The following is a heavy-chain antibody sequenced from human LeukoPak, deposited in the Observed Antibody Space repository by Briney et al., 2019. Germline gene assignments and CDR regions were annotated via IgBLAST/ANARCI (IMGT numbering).Heavy chain of an antibody. CDR1: GFTFSSYS. CDR3: ARGPAENYYYGMDV. V-gene: IGHV3-21*01. Sequence: GGSLRLSCAASGFTFSSYSMNWVRQAPGKGLEWVSSISSSSSYIYYADSVKGRFTISRDNAKDSLYLQMNSLRAEDTAVYYCARGPAENYYYGMDVWGQGTTVTVSS. J-gene: IGHJ6*02. D-gene: IGHD2-2*01. CDR2: ISSSSSYI.